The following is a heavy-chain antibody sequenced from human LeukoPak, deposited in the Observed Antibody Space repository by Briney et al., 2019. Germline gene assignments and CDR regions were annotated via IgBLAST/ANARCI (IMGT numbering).Heavy chain of an antibody. V-gene: IGHV4-39*02. J-gene: IGHJ4*02. CDR2: IYYSGST. CDR1: GGSISSSSYY. CDR3: ARDAGIAAAGGFDY. D-gene: IGHD6-13*01. Sequence: SETLSLTCTVSGGSISSSSYYWGWIRQPPGKVLEWLGSIYYSGSTYYNPSLKSRVTISVDTSKNQFSLKLSSVTAADTAVYYCARDAGIAAAGGFDYWGQGTLVTVSS.